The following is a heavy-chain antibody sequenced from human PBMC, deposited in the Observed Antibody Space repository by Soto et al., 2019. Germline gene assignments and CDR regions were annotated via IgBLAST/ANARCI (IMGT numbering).Heavy chain of an antibody. CDR3: ARRPPRIRWFKP. CDR1: GGAVSSGTYY. V-gene: IGHV4-61*01. Sequence: SETLSLTCTVSGGAVSSGTYYWTWIRQPPGKGLEWIGHIYFTGTTNYNPSLKSRVTMSLDTSRNQFSLKLGSVTAADTAVYYCARRPPRIRWFKPWCLGTLVAVSS. J-gene: IGHJ5*02. CDR2: IYFTGTT.